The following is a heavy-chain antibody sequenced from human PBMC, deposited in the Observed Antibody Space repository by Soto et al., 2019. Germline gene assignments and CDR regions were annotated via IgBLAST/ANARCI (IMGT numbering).Heavy chain of an antibody. V-gene: IGHV4-4*02. Sequence: QVQLQESGPGLVKPSGTLSLTCAVSGASINDSYWWSWVRQTPGKGLEWIGEIYHSGSTNYHPSLKSRVTMSVDNSKNHFSLKLSFVTAADTGFYYCTREGLAVAGIEFWGPGTLVTVSS. CDR1: GASINDSYW. D-gene: IGHD6-13*01. CDR3: TREGLAVAGIEF. J-gene: IGHJ4*02. CDR2: IYHSGST.